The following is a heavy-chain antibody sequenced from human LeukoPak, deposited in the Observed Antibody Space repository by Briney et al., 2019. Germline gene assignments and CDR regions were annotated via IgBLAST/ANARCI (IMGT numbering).Heavy chain of an antibody. CDR2: ISSSSGTL. V-gene: IGHV3-48*04. Sequence: HSGGSLRISCAASGFTFSSYSMNWVRQAPGKGLEWVSYISSSSGTLYYADSVKGRFTISRDNAKNSLYLQMNSLRAEDTAVYYCARDGRLNYYYYGMDVWGQGTTVTVSS. CDR3: ARDGRLNYYYYGMDV. J-gene: IGHJ6*02. CDR1: GFTFSSYS.